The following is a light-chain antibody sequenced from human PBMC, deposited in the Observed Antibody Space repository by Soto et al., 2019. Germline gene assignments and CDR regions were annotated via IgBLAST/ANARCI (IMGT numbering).Light chain of an antibody. V-gene: IGLV2-23*02. J-gene: IGLJ2*01. CDR2: EVS. CDR3: CSYADSSTFL. Sequence: QSALTQPASVSGSPGQSITISCTGTSSDVGSYDLVSWYQHHPGKAPKLMIYEVSRRPSGVSHRFSDSKSGNTASLTISGLQAEDEADYYCCSYADSSTFLFGGGTKLT. CDR1: SSDVGSYDL.